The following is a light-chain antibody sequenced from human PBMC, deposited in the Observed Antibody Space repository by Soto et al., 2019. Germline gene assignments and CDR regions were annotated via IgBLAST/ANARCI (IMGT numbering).Light chain of an antibody. CDR2: NTN. J-gene: IGLJ3*02. V-gene: IGLV8-61*01. CDR3: VLYMGSGIWV. CDR1: SGSFSASNH. Sequence: QAVVTQEASVSVSPGTTVTLTCALGSGSFSASNHASWYQQTPGQAPRTLIYNTNTRSSGVPDRFSGSILEHKAAHTSTRAQADDEYAYYCVLYMGSGIWVFGGGTKVTVL.